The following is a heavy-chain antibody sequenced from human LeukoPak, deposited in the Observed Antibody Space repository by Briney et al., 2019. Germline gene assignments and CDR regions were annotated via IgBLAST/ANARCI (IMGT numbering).Heavy chain of an antibody. V-gene: IGHV4-39*01. CDR3: AGKRCSGGSCFDAFDI. CDR2: IYYSGST. CDR1: GGSISSSNYY. Sequence: SETLSLTCTVSGGSISSSNYYWGWIRQPPGKGLEWIGSIYYSGSTYYNPSLKSRVTISVDTSKNQFSLKLSSVTAADTAVYYCAGKRCSGGSCFDAFDIWGQGTMVTVSS. J-gene: IGHJ3*02. D-gene: IGHD2-15*01.